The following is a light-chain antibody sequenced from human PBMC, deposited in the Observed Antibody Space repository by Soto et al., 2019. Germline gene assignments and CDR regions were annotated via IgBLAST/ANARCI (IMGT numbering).Light chain of an antibody. CDR1: QSISSW. J-gene: IGKJ1*01. V-gene: IGKV1-5*03. Sequence: DIQMTQSPSTLSASVVDRVTITCLASQSISSWLSWYQQKPGKAPKLLIYKASSLESGAPSRFSGSGSGKEFTLTISSLQPDDFASYYRQQYNSYPRTFGQGTKVDIK. CDR3: QQYNSYPRT. CDR2: KAS.